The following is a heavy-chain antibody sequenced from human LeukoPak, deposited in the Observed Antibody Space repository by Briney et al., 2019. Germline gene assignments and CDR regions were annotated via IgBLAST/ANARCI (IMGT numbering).Heavy chain of an antibody. V-gene: IGHV3-7*01. J-gene: IGHJ4*02. D-gene: IGHD6-13*01. CDR2: IKQDGSEK. Sequence: GGSLRLSCAASGFTSSDYWMHWVRQAPGKGLEWVANIKQDGSEKNYVASVKGRFTISRDNAKNSLYLQMNSLRAEDTALYYCARGRWAPFDCWGQGTLVTVSS. CDR3: ARGRWAPFDC. CDR1: GFTSSDYW.